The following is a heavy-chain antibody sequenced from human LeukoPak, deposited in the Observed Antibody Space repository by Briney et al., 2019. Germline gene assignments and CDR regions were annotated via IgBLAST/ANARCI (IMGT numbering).Heavy chain of an antibody. CDR2: IYSGGST. CDR3: ATRGVRGVIGGFDP. V-gene: IGHV3-66*01. Sequence: GGSLRLSCAASGFIVSSNYMSWVRQAPGKALEWVSVIYSGGSTHYADSVKGRFTISRDNSKNTLYLQMNSLRAEDTAVYYCATRGVRGVIGGFDPWGQGTLVTVSS. D-gene: IGHD3-10*01. CDR1: GFIVSSNY. J-gene: IGHJ5*02.